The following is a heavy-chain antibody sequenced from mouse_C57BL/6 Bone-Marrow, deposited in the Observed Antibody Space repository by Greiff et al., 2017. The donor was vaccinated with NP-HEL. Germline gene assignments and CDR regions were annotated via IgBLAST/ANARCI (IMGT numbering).Heavy chain of an antibody. J-gene: IGHJ2*01. CDR3: ARGVFITTVVAPFDY. D-gene: IGHD1-1*01. CDR2: IYPGDGDT. CDR1: GYAFSSYW. Sequence: QVQLQQSGAELVKPGASVKISCKASGYAFSSYWMNWVKQRPGKGLEWIGQIYPGDGDTNYNGKFKGKATLTADKSSSTAYMQLSSLTAEDSAVYFCARGVFITTVVAPFDYWGQGTTLTVSS. V-gene: IGHV1-80*01.